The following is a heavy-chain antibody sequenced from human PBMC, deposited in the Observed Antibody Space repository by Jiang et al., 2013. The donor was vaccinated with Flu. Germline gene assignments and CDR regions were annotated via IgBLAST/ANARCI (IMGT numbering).Heavy chain of an antibody. D-gene: IGHD3-22*01. Sequence: SLTCTVSGGSISSSSYYWGWIRQPPGKGLEWIGSIYYSGSTYYNPSLKSRVTISVDTSKNQFSLKLSSVTAADTAVYYCARGRFYDSSGQYYFDYWGQGTLVTVSS. CDR2: IYYSGST. J-gene: IGHJ4*02. V-gene: IGHV4-39*01. CDR1: GGSISSSSYY. CDR3: ARGRFYDSSGQYYFDY.